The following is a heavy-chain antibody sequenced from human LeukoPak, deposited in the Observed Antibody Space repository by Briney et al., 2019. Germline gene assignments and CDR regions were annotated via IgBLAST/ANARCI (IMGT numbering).Heavy chain of an antibody. J-gene: IGHJ5*02. CDR1: GYSISSGYQ. CDR3: ARDPRWLTPDCTSTSCYENYFDP. CDR2: IYHSGSA. D-gene: IGHD2-2*01. Sequence: KPSETLSLTCGVSGYSISSGYQWAWIRQSPGKGLEWIGSIYHSGSAHYNPSLKSRVTISVETSKNRFSLNMYSVTAADTAVYYCARDPRWLTPDCTSTSCYENYFDPWGQGTLVTVSS. V-gene: IGHV4-38-2*02.